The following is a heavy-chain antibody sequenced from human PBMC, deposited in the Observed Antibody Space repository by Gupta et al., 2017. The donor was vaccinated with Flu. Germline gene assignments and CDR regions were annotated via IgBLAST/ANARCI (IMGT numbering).Heavy chain of an antibody. J-gene: IGHJ4*02. CDR2: IYPGDSDT. V-gene: IGHV5-51*01. CDR3: ARLPWYGDYVVPTTFDY. D-gene: IGHD4-17*01. Sequence: EVQLVQSGAEVKKPGASLKISRKGSGYSFTSYWLGWVRQTPGKGLEWMGIIYPGDSDTRYSPSFQGQVTISADKSISTAYLQWSSLKASDTAMYYCARLPWYGDYVVPTTFDYWGQGTLVTVSS. CDR1: GYSFTSYW.